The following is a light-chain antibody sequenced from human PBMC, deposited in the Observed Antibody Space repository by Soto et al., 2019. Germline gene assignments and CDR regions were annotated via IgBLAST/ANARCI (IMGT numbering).Light chain of an antibody. CDR3: HHYET. Sequence: EIVLAQSPGTLSFSPGERATLSCRSSQSVSSYLAWYQQKPGQAPRLLIYDASNRATGIPARFSGSGSGTEFTLTISRLVPEDFTVYYCHHYETFGQGTKV. J-gene: IGKJ1*01. CDR1: QSVSSY. CDR2: DAS. V-gene: IGKV3-11*01.